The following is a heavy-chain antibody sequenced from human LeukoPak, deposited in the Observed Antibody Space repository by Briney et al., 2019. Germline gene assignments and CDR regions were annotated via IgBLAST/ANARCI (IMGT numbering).Heavy chain of an antibody. CDR1: GYTFTGYY. J-gene: IGHJ3*02. Sequence: GASVKVSCKASGYTFTGYYIHWVRQAPGQGLEWMGWINPNSGGTNYAQKFQGRVTMTRDTSISTAYMELSRLRSDDTAVYYCATLRGVYRFAAFDIWGQGTMVTVSS. D-gene: IGHD3-10*01. CDR2: INPNSGGT. V-gene: IGHV1-2*02. CDR3: ATLRGVYRFAAFDI.